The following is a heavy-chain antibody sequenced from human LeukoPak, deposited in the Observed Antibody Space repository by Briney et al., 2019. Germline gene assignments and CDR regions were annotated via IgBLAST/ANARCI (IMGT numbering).Heavy chain of an antibody. V-gene: IGHV4-34*01. Sequence: SETLSLTCAVYGGSFSGYYWSWIRQPPGKGLEWIGEIERGGSTNYNPSFKSRVTISVDTSNNQFSLKMSSMTAADTAVYYCARLGGGTMVRGVIYWFDPWGQGTLVTVSS. CDR3: ARLGGGTMVRGVIYWFDP. D-gene: IGHD3-10*01. J-gene: IGHJ5*02. CDR2: IERGGST. CDR1: GGSFSGYY.